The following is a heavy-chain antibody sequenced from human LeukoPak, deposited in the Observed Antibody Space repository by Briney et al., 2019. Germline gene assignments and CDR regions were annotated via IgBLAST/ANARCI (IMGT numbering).Heavy chain of an antibody. J-gene: IGHJ3*01. V-gene: IGHV4-4*09. Sequence: SETLSLTCAVSGVSISPYYWAWIRQPPGKGLEWIGYIHTSGSNNQYPSLKSRVTISVDKSKDHFSLRLTSGTAADTAVYYCARLSAAVHLGAFDLWGQGTMVTVSS. CDR2: IHTSGSN. D-gene: IGHD3-3*01. CDR3: ARLSAAVHLGAFDL. CDR1: GVSISPYY.